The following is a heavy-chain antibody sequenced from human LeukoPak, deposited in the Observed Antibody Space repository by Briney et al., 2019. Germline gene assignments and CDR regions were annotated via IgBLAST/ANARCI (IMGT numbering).Heavy chain of an antibody. Sequence: GGSLRLSCAASGFTFSSYWMSWVRQAPGKGLEWVSTVSTTGGSTYYADSVKGRFTISRDNSKDTLYLQMNSLRAEDTAVYYCAKCSGWFVRGKDYYYYYMDVWGKGTTVTVSS. CDR3: AKCSGWFVRGKDYYYYYMDV. CDR1: GFTFSSYW. J-gene: IGHJ6*03. CDR2: VSTTGGST. D-gene: IGHD6-19*01. V-gene: IGHV3-23*01.